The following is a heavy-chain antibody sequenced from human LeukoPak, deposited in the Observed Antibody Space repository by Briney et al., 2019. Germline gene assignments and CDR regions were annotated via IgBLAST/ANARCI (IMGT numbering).Heavy chain of an antibody. CDR3: ARSPYDFWSGYYWYFDL. V-gene: IGHV4-59*01. CDR1: GASISSYY. J-gene: IGHJ2*01. D-gene: IGHD3-3*01. CDR2: IYYSGST. Sequence: PSETLSLTCTVSGASISSYYWSWIRQPPGKELEWIGNIYYSGSTNYKPSLKSRVTISVDTSKNQFSLKLSSVTAADTAVYYCARSPYDFWSGYYWYFDLWGRGTLVTVSS.